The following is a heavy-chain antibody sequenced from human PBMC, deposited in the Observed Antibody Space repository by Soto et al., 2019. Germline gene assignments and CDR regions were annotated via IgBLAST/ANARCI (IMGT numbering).Heavy chain of an antibody. CDR3: AKSPRYSGWYQIDY. J-gene: IGHJ4*02. Sequence: GGSLRLSCAASGFTISSYVMSWVRQAPGKGLEWVSTISGNDGSTNYADSVKGRFTISRDNSKNTLYLQMNSLRAEDTAVYYCAKSPRYSGWYQIDYWGQGTLVTVSS. V-gene: IGHV3-23*01. D-gene: IGHD6-19*01. CDR2: ISGNDGST. CDR1: GFTISSYV.